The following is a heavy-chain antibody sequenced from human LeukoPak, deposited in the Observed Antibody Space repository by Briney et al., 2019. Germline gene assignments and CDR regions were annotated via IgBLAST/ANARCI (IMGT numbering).Heavy chain of an antibody. Sequence: GESLKISCKGTGYTFTSYWIGWVRQMPGNGVEWMGIIYPGDSVTRYSPSFQGQVTISADKSISTAYLQWSSLKASDTAMYYCARRGDGYNLNFDYWGQGTLVTVSS. D-gene: IGHD5-24*01. J-gene: IGHJ4*02. CDR1: GYTFTSYW. CDR2: IYPGDSVT. V-gene: IGHV5-51*01. CDR3: ARRGDGYNLNFDY.